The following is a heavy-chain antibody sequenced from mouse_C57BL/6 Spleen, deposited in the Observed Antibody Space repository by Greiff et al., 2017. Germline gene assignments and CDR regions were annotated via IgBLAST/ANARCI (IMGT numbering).Heavy chain of an antibody. V-gene: IGHV1-81*01. CDR1: GYTFTSYG. CDR2: IYPRSGYT. J-gene: IGHJ2*01. Sequence: QVQLQQSGAELARPGASVKLSCKASGYTFTSYGISWVKQRTGQGLEWIGEIYPRSGYTYYNEKFKGKATLTVDKSSSTAYMELRSLTSEDSAVYSGARSAHYGSSRGYFDYWGQGTTLTVSS. CDR3: ARSAHYGSSRGYFDY. D-gene: IGHD1-1*01.